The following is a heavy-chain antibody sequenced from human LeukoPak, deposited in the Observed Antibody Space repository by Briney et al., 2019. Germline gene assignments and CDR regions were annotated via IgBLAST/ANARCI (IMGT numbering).Heavy chain of an antibody. CDR1: GGSFSGYY. J-gene: IGHJ4*02. CDR3: ARGFGLIDY. CDR2: IYYSGST. V-gene: IGHV4-59*01. Sequence: PSETLSLTCAVYGGSFSGYYWNWIRQPPGKGLEWIGYIYYSGSTNYNPSLKSRVTISVDTSKNQFSLKLSSVTAADTAVYYCARGFGLIDYWGQGTLVTVSS. D-gene: IGHD3-10*01.